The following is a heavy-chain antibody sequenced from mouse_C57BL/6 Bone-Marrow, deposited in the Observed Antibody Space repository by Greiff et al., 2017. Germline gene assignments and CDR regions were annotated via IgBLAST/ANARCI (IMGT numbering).Heavy chain of an antibody. Sequence: EVQLVESGGDLVKPGGSLKLSCAASGFTFSSYGMSWVRQTPDKRLEWVATISSGGSYTYYPDSVKGRFTISRDNAKNTLYLQMSSLKSEDTAMYYCARHGVYWYFGYWGQGTTLTVSS. CDR2: ISSGGSYT. CDR1: GFTFSSYG. D-gene: IGHD2-1*01. J-gene: IGHJ2*01. V-gene: IGHV5-6*01. CDR3: ARHGVYWYFGY.